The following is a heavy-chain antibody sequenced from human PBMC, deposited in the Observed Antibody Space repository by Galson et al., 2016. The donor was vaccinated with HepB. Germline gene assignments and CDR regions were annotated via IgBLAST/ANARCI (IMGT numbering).Heavy chain of an antibody. V-gene: IGHV4-59*13. J-gene: IGHJ1*01. CDR2: IYYSGST. Sequence: SETLSLTCTVSGGSISGYYCAWIRQPPGKGLEWIGYIYYSGSTNYNPSLKSRVTISADTSKNQFSLNLSSVTAADTAVYYCAAGYNWDFWGPGTLVSVS. CDR3: AAGYNWDF. CDR1: GGSISGYY. D-gene: IGHD1-7*01.